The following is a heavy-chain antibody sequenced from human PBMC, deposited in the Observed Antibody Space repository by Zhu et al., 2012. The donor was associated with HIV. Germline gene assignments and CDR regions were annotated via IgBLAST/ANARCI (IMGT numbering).Heavy chain of an antibody. D-gene: IGHD3-10*01. Sequence: QVQLQESGPGLVKALETLSLTCTVSGGAIDNHYWNWIRQSPGKGLEWIGYVYSSGDTKYNPSLKSRVTLLVDTSKSQFSLKLISATAADTAVYYCARDVWCGDLGAFDVWGQGTMVTVSS. J-gene: IGHJ3*01. V-gene: IGHV4-59*11. CDR2: VYSSGDT. CDR3: ARDVWCGDLGAFDV. CDR1: GGAIDNHY.